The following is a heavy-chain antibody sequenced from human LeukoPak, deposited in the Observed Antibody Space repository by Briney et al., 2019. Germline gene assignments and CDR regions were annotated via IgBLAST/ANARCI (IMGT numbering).Heavy chain of an antibody. CDR1: GYTFTGYY. CDR2: INPNSGGT. CDR3: ARRSGGSGTTLGY. Sequence: ASVKVSCKASGYTFTGYYMHWVRQAPGQGLEWMGWINPNSGGTNYAQKFQGRVTMTRDTSISTAYMELSSLRSEDTAVYYCARRSGGSGTTLGYWGQGTLVTVSS. D-gene: IGHD1-1*01. V-gene: IGHV1-2*02. J-gene: IGHJ4*02.